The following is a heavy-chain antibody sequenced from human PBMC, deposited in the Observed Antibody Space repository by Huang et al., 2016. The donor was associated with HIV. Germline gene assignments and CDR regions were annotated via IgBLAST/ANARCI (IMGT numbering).Heavy chain of an antibody. D-gene: IGHD1-26*01. Sequence: QVQLVQSGLEVRKPGASVKVSCKAFGYTFTNFGFSWVRQAPGQGLEWMGWISPYNGNTNYAHKFQGRVAMTTDTFKNTVFMELKSLTSDDTAVYYCARDRMAATGASSPRDYWGQGTLVTVSS. CDR2: ISPYNGNT. CDR3: ARDRMAATGASSPRDY. CDR1: GYTFTNFG. V-gene: IGHV1-18*04. J-gene: IGHJ4*02.